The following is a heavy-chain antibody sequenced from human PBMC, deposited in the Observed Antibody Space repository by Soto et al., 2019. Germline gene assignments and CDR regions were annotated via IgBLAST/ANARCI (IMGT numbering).Heavy chain of an antibody. CDR1: GFTFSSYA. V-gene: IGHV3-30-3*01. CDR2: ISYDGSNK. Sequence: GGSLRLSCAASGFTFSSYAMHWVRQAPGKGLEWVAVISYDGSNKYYADSVKGRFTISRDNSKNTLYLQMNSLRAGDTAVYYCARDFDSSSLSLYYYGMDVWGQGTTVTVSS. CDR3: ARDFDSSSLSLYYYGMDV. J-gene: IGHJ6*02. D-gene: IGHD6-13*01.